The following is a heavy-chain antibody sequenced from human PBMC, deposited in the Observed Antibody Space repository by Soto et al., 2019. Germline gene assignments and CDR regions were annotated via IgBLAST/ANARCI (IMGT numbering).Heavy chain of an antibody. CDR3: ARGQDHIVVVVAATGRFDP. CDR1: GYTFTSYD. CDR2: MNPNSGNT. D-gene: IGHD2-15*01. Sequence: EASVKVSCKASGYTFTSYDINWVRQATGQGLEWMGWMNPNSGNTGYAQKFQGRVTMTRNTSISTAYMELSSLRSEDTAVYYCARGQDHIVVVVAATGRFDPWGQGTLVTVSS. V-gene: IGHV1-8*01. J-gene: IGHJ5*02.